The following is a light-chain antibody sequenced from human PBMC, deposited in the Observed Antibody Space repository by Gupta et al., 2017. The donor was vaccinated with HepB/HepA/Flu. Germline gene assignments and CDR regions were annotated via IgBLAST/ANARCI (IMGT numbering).Light chain of an antibody. CDR1: SSDVGSYNL. J-gene: IGLJ2*01. CDR2: EVS. Sequence: QSALTQPASVSGSPGQSITISCTGTSSDVGSYNLVSWYQQHPGKAPKLMIYEVSKRPSGVSNRFSGSKSGNTASLTISGLQAEDEADDYCCSYAGSSTFPVFGGGTKLTVL. V-gene: IGLV2-23*02. CDR3: CSYAGSSTFPV.